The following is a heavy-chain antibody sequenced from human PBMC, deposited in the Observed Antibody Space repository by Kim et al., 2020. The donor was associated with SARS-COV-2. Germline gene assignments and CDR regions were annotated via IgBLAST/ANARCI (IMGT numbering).Heavy chain of an antibody. V-gene: IGHV4-59*01. J-gene: IGHJ5*02. CDR3: ASSPPGDLSWFDP. Sequence: YNHSLKSRVTISVETSKNQFSLKLSSVTAADTAVYYCASSPPGDLSWFDPWGQGTLVTVSS. D-gene: IGHD7-27*01.